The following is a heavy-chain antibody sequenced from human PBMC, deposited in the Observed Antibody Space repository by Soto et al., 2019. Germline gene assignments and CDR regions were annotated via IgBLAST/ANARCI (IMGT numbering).Heavy chain of an antibody. V-gene: IGHV4-31*03. D-gene: IGHD2-21*02. CDR2: IHYTGST. CDR3: ARERIDPNCGDDCYSGFFDY. Sequence: QVQLQESGPGLVKPSQTLSLTCTVSGGSVSSGNYYWSWIRQHPAKGLEWVGYIHYTGSTFYNPSLKSRVTISVDTSKNQFSLKLSSVTAADTAVYYCARERIDPNCGDDCYSGFFDYWGQGTLVTVSS. CDR1: GGSVSSGNYY. J-gene: IGHJ4*02.